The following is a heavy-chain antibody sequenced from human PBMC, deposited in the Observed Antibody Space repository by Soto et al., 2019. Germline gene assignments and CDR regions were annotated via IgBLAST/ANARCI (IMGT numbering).Heavy chain of an antibody. CDR2: IPQDGVDG. CDR3: ARAYTGRLPRRADYYYALDV. J-gene: IGHJ6*02. Sequence: GGSLRLSCEVSGFTFSMYSMSWVRQSPGKGLEWVAKIPQDGVDGHYADSVKGRFTISRDNGKNSLYLQLNNLRAEDTAVYYCARAYTGRLPRRADYYYALDVWGQGIMVTVSS. CDR1: GFTFSMYS. V-gene: IGHV3-7*03. D-gene: IGHD2-15*01.